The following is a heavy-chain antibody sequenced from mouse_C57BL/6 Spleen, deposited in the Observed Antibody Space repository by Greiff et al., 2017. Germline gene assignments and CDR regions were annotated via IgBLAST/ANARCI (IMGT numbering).Heavy chain of an antibody. D-gene: IGHD1-1*01. V-gene: IGHV5-6*01. J-gene: IGHJ1*03. CDR3: ARLSTTVVAWYFDV. CDR1: GFTFSSYG. Sequence: EVQLVESGGDLVKPGGSLKLSCAASGFTFSSYGMSWVRQTPDKRLEWVATISSGGSYTYYPDSVKGRFTISRDNAKNTLYLQMSSLKSEDTAMYYCARLSTTVVAWYFDVWGTGTTVTVSS. CDR2: ISSGGSYT.